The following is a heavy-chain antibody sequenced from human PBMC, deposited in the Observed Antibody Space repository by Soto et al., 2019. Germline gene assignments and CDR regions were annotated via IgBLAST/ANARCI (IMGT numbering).Heavy chain of an antibody. CDR1: GYTLTSHY. J-gene: IGHJ5*02. Sequence: QVQLVQSGAEAKKPGASVKISCKASGYTLTSHYMHWVRQAPGQGPEWMGRINPSGGATTYAQKFRGRVTLTTDTSTSTVYMELNSLRIDDTAMYYCARDGPPWEPPANWFDPWGQGTLVTVSS. D-gene: IGHD1-26*01. V-gene: IGHV1-46*01. CDR3: ARDGPPWEPPANWFDP. CDR2: INPSGGAT.